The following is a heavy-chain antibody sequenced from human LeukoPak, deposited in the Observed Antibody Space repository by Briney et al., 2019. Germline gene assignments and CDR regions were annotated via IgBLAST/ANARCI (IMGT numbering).Heavy chain of an antibody. CDR3: ARDIPLPYSSGVGFDY. CDR2: IYYSGST. CDR1: GGSISSYY. V-gene: IGHV4-59*01. D-gene: IGHD6-19*01. J-gene: IGHJ4*02. Sequence: PSETLSLTCTVSGGSISSYYWSWIRQPPGKGLEWIGYIYYSGSTNYNPSLKSRVTMSVDTSKNQFSLKLSSVTAADTAVYYCARDIPLPYSSGVGFDYWGQGTLVTVSS.